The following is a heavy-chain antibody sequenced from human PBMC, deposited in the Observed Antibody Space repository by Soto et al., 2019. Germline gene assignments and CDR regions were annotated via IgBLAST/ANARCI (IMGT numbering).Heavy chain of an antibody. D-gene: IGHD6-13*01. V-gene: IGHV4-59*11. Sequence: SETLSLTCTVSGVSMSDRYWSWIRQPPGKGLEWIGYIYYSGSANYNPSLKSRVTISIDTSKNQFSLKLSSVTAADTAVYYCARDSPSRIVAAGSGDHYYYDYYNDVWGKGTTVTVSS. CDR2: IYYSGSA. CDR3: ARDSPSRIVAAGSGDHYYYDYYNDV. CDR1: GVSMSDRY. J-gene: IGHJ6*03.